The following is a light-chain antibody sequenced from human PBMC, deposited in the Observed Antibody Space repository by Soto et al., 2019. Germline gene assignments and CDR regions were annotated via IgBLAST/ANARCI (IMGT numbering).Light chain of an antibody. Sequence: EIVLTQSQGPLPFFQGEGTSLSARAIKSFSSGYLAGYHQKPGQAPRLLTNGVTSRTTGIPDRFSGSGSGTDFTLTISRLEPEDFAVYYCQQYSSSRAFGQGTKVEIK. CDR3: QQYSSSRA. CDR1: KSFSSGY. CDR2: GVT. J-gene: IGKJ1*01. V-gene: IGKV3-20*01.